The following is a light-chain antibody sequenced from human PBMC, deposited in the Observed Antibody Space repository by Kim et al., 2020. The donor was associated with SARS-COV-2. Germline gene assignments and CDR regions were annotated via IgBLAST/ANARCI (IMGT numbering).Light chain of an antibody. Sequence: ACVGAKVNITFRASQGSRTDLAWYQQQAGKAPKRLIYAAAILQSGVPSRFSGRGLGTEFTLTIDSLQSEDFATYYGLQHDSYPWTYDQGTKLDIK. CDR1: QGSRTD. J-gene: IGKJ1*01. V-gene: IGKV1-17*01. CDR3: LQHDSYPWT. CDR2: AAA.